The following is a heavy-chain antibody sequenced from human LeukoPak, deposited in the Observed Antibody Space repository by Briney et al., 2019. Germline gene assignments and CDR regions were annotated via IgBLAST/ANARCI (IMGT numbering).Heavy chain of an antibody. J-gene: IGHJ5*02. D-gene: IGHD3-22*01. CDR1: GGSISSGDYH. CDR3: ASRHYYDSSGYEVFDP. Sequence: PSQTLSLTCTVSGGSISSGDYHWSWIRQPPGKGLEWVGYIYYSGSTYYNPSLKSRVTISVDTFKNQFSLKLSSVTAADTAVYYCASRHYYDSSGYEVFDPWGQGTLVTVSS. V-gene: IGHV4-30-4*01. CDR2: IYYSGST.